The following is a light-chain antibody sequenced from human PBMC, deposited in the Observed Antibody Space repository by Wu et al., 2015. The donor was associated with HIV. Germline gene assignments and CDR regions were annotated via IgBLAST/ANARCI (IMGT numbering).Light chain of an antibody. CDR1: QSVSSN. V-gene: IGKV3D-15*01. J-gene: IGKJ1*01. CDR2: GAS. CDR3: QQYGSSPRT. Sequence: IVMTQSPATLSVSPGERATLSCRASQSVSSNLAWYQQKPGQTPRLLIYGASTRASGIPARFSGSGSGTEFTLTISRVEPEDFAVYYCQQYGSSPRTFGQGTKVEIK.